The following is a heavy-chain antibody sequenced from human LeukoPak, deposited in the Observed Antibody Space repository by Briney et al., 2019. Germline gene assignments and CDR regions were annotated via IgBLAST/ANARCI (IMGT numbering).Heavy chain of an antibody. CDR3: ARKSSSSWYVYFDY. V-gene: IGHV3-74*01. CDR2: INGDGSTT. Sequence: PGGSLRLSCAASGFTFSSYWMHWVRQAPGKGLVWVSHINGDGSTTSYADSVKGRFTISRDNAKNTVYLQMNSLRAEDTAVYYCARKSSSSWYVYFDYWGQGTLVTVSS. J-gene: IGHJ4*02. D-gene: IGHD6-13*01. CDR1: GFTFSSYW.